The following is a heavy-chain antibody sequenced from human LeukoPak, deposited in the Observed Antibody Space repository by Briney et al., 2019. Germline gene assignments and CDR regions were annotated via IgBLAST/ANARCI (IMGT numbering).Heavy chain of an antibody. J-gene: IGHJ4*02. Sequence: PGGSLRLSCAASGFTFSSYSMNWVRQAPGKGLEWVSSISSSSSYIYYADSVKGRFTISRDNAKNSLYLQMNSLRAEDTAVYYCAKDQIGWAPGYVSGPLDQWGQGTLVTVSS. D-gene: IGHD6-19*01. CDR1: GFTFSSYS. V-gene: IGHV3-21*01. CDR3: AKDQIGWAPGYVSGPLDQ. CDR2: ISSSSSYI.